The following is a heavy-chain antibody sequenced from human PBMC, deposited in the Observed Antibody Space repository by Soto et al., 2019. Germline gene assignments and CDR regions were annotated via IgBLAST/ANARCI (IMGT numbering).Heavy chain of an antibody. CDR3: ATAYYYGSGSYSPFDY. J-gene: IGHJ4*02. Sequence: PSETLSLTCAVYGGSFSGYYWSWIRQPPGKGLEWIGEINHSGSTNYNPSLKSRVTISVDTSKNQFSLKLSSVTAADTAVYYCATAYYYGSGSYSPFDYWGQGTLVTVSS. D-gene: IGHD3-10*01. CDR1: GGSFSGYY. V-gene: IGHV4-34*01. CDR2: INHSGST.